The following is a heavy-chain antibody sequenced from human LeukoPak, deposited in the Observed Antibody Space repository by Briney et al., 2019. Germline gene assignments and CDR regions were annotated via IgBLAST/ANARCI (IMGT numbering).Heavy chain of an antibody. CDR3: TTDRYCGGDCYAEYFQH. Sequence: PGGSLRLSCAASGFSLSNAWMSWVRQAPGKEREWVGRIKSKNDGGTTDYATPVKGRFTISRDDSKNTLYLQMNSLKTEDTAVYYCTTDRYCGGDCYAEYFQHWGQGTLVTVSS. CDR1: GFSLSNAW. J-gene: IGHJ1*01. V-gene: IGHV3-15*01. CDR2: IKSKNDGGTT. D-gene: IGHD2-21*02.